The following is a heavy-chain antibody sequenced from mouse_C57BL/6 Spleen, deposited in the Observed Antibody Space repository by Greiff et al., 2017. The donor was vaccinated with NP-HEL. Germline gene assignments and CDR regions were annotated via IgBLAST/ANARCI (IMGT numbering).Heavy chain of an antibody. D-gene: IGHD2-4*01. CDR3: ARGSIYYDTYYAMDY. CDR1: GYSITSGYY. J-gene: IGHJ4*01. Sequence: EVKLMESGPGLVKPSQSLSLTCSVTGYSITSGYYWNWIRQFPGNKLEWMGYISYDGSNNYNPSLKNRISITRDTSKNQFFLKLNSVTTEDTATYYCARGSIYYDTYYAMDYWGQGTSVTVSS. V-gene: IGHV3-6*01. CDR2: ISYDGSN.